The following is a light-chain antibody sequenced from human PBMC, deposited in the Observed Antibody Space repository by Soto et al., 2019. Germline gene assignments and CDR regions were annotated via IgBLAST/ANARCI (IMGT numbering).Light chain of an antibody. CDR3: QQSHSSPLS. V-gene: IGKV1-39*01. J-gene: IGKJ4*01. CDR2: TAS. CDR1: QSISRN. Sequence: IQMTQSPSSLSASVGDRVTITCRASQSISRNLNWYQQKPGKAPELLIYTASNLQSGVPSRFSGSGSGTDFALTIISLQPEDSAVYYCQQSHSSPLSFGGGNKVEFK.